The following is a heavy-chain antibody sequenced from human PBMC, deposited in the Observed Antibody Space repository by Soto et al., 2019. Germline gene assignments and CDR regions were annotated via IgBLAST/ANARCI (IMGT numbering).Heavy chain of an antibody. CDR2: IVPNVGTV. Sequence: QVQLVQSGPEVEKPGSSVKVSCKSSGGTLSSFITYPINWVRQAPGQGPELMGGIVPNVGTVNYAQRFHGRVKITADKSTGTSYMEVNNLRSEDTALYYCARRDTSGFLRYFDTWGQGTLVTVS. V-gene: IGHV1-69*06. CDR3: ARRDTSGFLRYFDT. J-gene: IGHJ4*02. D-gene: IGHD3-3*01. CDR1: GGTLSSFITYP.